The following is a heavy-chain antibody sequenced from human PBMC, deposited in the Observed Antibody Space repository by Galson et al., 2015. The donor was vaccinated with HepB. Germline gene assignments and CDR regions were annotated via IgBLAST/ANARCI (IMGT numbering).Heavy chain of an antibody. CDR2: INPSGGST. CDR1: GYTFTSYY. Sequence: SVKVSCKASGYTFTSYYMHWVRQAPGQGLEWMGIINPSGGSTSYAQKLQGRVTMTRNTSTSTVYMELSSLRSEDTAVYYCARDLAYSSYYYYYGMDVWGQGTTVTVSS. CDR3: ARDLAYSSYYYYYGMDV. D-gene: IGHD2-15*01. V-gene: IGHV1-46*04. J-gene: IGHJ6*02.